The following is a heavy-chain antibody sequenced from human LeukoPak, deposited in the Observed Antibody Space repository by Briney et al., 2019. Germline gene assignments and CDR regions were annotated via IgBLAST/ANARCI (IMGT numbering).Heavy chain of an antibody. V-gene: IGHV1-58*01. J-gene: IGHJ6*04. Sequence: GTSVKVSCKASGFTFTSSAVQWVRQARGQRLEWIGWIVVGSGNTNYAQKFQERVTITRDMSASTAYMELSSLRSEDTAVYYCAAGPPTGGDYNYYYGMDVWGKGTTVTVSS. CDR1: GFTFTSSA. D-gene: IGHD2-21*02. CDR3: AAGPPTGGDYNYYYGMDV. CDR2: IVVGSGNT.